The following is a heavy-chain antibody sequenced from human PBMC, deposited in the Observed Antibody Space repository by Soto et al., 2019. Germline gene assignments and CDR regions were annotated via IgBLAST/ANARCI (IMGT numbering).Heavy chain of an antibody. V-gene: IGHV1-46*01. D-gene: IGHD3-16*02. CDR1: GYTFTSYY. CDR3: ARDPIDYVEWIYRYEGLDV. Sequence: ASVKVSCKASGYTFTSYYMHWVRQAPGQGLEWMGIINPRGGSTSYAQKFQGRVTITRDQSTSTVHLELTSLSSQETAVDSCARDPIDYVEWIYRYEGLDVWGRGTTV. CDR2: INPRGGST. J-gene: IGHJ6*02.